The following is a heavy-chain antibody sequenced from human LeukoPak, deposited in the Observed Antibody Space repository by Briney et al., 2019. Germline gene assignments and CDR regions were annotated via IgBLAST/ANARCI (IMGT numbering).Heavy chain of an antibody. V-gene: IGHV3-33*06. CDR1: GFTFSSYG. CDR2: IWYDGSNK. D-gene: IGHD5-12*01. Sequence: GGSLRLSCAASGFTFSSYGMHWVRQAPGKGLEWMAVIWYDGSNKYYADSVKGRFTISRDNSKNTLYLQMNSLRAEDTAVYYCAKAVANHHFDYWGQGTLVTVSS. J-gene: IGHJ4*02. CDR3: AKAVANHHFDY.